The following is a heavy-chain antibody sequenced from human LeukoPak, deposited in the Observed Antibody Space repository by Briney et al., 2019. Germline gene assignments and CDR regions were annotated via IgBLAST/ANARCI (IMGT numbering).Heavy chain of an antibody. D-gene: IGHD1-26*01. J-gene: IGHJ4*03. CDR1: GYSINNGYY. CDR3: ARQSGSYYDY. CDR2: IYRSGTT. V-gene: IGHV4-38-2*01. Sequence: SETLPLTCAVSGYSINNGYYWGWIRQPPGKGPEWIANIYRSGTTYYNPSLKSRVTISIDTSKNQVSLRLTSVTAADTAVYYCARQSGSYYDYWGQGALVTVSS.